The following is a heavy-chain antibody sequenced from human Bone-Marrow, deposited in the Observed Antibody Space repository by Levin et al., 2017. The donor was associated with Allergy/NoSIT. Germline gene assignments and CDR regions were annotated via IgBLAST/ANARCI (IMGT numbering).Heavy chain of an antibody. D-gene: IGHD5-18*01. CDR1: GFTFSSYS. CDR2: ISSSSSYI. V-gene: IGHV3-21*01. Sequence: GGSLRLSCAASGFTFSSYSMNWVRQAPGKGLEWVSSISSSSSYIYYADSVKGRFTISRDNAKNSLYLQMNSLRAEDTAVYYCAREGYSYGSRTFDYWGQGTLVTVSS. CDR3: AREGYSYGSRTFDY. J-gene: IGHJ4*02.